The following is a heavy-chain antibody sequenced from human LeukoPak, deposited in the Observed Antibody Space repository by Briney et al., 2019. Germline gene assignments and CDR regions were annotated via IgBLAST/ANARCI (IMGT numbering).Heavy chain of an antibody. J-gene: IGHJ6*03. CDR2: INPNSGGT. CDR1: GYTFTGYY. Sequence: ASVKVSCKASGYTFTGYYMHWVRQAPGQGLEWMGWINPNSGGTNYAQKFQGRVTMTRDTSISTAYMELSRLRSDDTAVYYCAREMQSREGFFYYYYMDVWGKGTTVTVSS. D-gene: IGHD3-3*01. CDR3: AREMQSREGFFYYYYMDV. V-gene: IGHV1-2*02.